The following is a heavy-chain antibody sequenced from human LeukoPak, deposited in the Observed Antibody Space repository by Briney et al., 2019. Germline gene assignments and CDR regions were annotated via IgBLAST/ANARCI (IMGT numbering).Heavy chain of an antibody. Sequence: SETLSLTCTVSGGSISSSSYYWGWIRQPPGKGLEWIGSIYYNGSTYYNPSLKSRVTISVDTSKNQFSLKLSSVTAADTAVYYCARARPYGDYCFDYWGQGTLVTVSS. CDR2: IYYNGST. J-gene: IGHJ4*02. V-gene: IGHV4-39*01. D-gene: IGHD4-17*01. CDR3: ARARPYGDYCFDY. CDR1: GGSISSSSYY.